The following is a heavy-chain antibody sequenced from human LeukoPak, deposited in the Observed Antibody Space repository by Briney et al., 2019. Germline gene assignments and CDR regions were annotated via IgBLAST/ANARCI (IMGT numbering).Heavy chain of an antibody. Sequence: GGSLRLSCAASGFTFSTHAMIWVGQAPGKGLEWVSAIIDSGGSTFYADSVKGRFTISRDNSKNPLYLQMNSPRAEDTAVHYCAQRYYSSSRTSYYFDYWGQGTLVTVSS. CDR3: AQRYYSSSRTSYYFDY. V-gene: IGHV3-23*01. J-gene: IGHJ4*02. CDR2: IIDSGGST. D-gene: IGHD6-6*01. CDR1: GFTFSTHA.